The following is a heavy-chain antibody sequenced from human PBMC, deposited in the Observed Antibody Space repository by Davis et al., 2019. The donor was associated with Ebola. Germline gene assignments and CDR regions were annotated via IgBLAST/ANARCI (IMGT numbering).Heavy chain of an antibody. D-gene: IGHD5-24*01. CDR3: ARGVGYKGGMDV. V-gene: IGHV4-34*01. CDR2: INHSGST. J-gene: IGHJ6*02. Sequence: PSETLSLTCAVYGGSFSGYYWSWIRQPPGKGLEWIGEINHSGSTNYNPSLKSRVTISVDTSKNQFSLKLSSVTAADTAVYYCARGVGYKGGMDVWGQGTTVTVSS. CDR1: GGSFSGYY.